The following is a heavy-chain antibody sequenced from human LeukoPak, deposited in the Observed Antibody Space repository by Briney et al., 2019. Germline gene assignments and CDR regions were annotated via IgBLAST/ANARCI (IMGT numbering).Heavy chain of an antibody. CDR1: GGTFSSYA. CDR2: IIPIFGTA. V-gene: IGHV1-69*05. Sequence: GASVKVSCKASGGTFSSYAISWVRQAPGQGLEWMGRIIPIFGTANYAQKFQGRVTITTDESTSTAYMELSSLRSEDTAVYYCAIGIPAVGTFDYWGQGTLVTVSS. CDR3: AIGIPAVGTFDY. D-gene: IGHD6-13*01. J-gene: IGHJ4*02.